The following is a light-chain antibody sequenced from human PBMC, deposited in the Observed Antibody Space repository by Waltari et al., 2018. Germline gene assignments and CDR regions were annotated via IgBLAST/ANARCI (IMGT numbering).Light chain of an antibody. J-gene: IGKJ1*01. CDR2: DAS. V-gene: IGKV3-20*01. CDR1: QSVTRT. Sequence: EIVLTQSPGTLHLSPGERATLFCRASQSVTRTLAGYQQKPGQDPRILIYDASSRATGIPDRFSGSGYGTDFSLTISRLEPEDFAVYYCQKYGTLPATFGQGTKVEIK. CDR3: QKYGTLPAT.